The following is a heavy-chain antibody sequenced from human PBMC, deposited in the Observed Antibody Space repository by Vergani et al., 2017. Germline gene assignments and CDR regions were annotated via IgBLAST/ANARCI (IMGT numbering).Heavy chain of an antibody. V-gene: IGHV1-8*01. CDR3: ATFSIFGWGDWFDP. CDR1: GYTFTSYD. J-gene: IGHJ5*02. D-gene: IGHD3-3*01. CDR2: MNPNSGNT. Sequence: QVQLVQSGAEVKKPGASVKVSCKASGYTFTSYDINWVRQATGQGLEWMGWMNPNSGNTGYAQKFQGRVTMTRNTSISTAYMELSSLRSEDTAVYYCATFSIFGWGDWFDPWGQGNLVTVS.